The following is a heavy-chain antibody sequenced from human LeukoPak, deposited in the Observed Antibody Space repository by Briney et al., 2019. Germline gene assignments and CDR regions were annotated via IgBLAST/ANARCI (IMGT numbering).Heavy chain of an antibody. D-gene: IGHD2/OR15-2a*01. Sequence: RASQTLSLTCTVFGGSISSGGYYWSWIRQHPGKGLEWIGYIYYSGSTYYNPSLKSRVTISVDTSKNQFSLKLSSVTAADTAVYYCARVGDTYYWYFDLWGRGTLVTVSS. J-gene: IGHJ2*01. CDR2: IYYSGST. CDR1: GGSISSGGYY. CDR3: ARVGDTYYWYFDL. V-gene: IGHV4-31*03.